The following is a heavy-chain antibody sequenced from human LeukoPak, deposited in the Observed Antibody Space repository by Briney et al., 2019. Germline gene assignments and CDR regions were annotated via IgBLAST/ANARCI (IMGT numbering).Heavy chain of an antibody. J-gene: IGHJ6*02. Sequence: GESLRLSCVASGFSFNFYHVNWVRQAPGKGLEWVSSISGDSYDIYYADSVEGRFTISRDNAKNSLFLQMNSLGVEDTAVYFCATRSVMDVWGQGTTVTVSS. V-gene: IGHV3-21*01. CDR1: GFSFNFYH. CDR2: ISGDSYDI. CDR3: ATRSVMDV.